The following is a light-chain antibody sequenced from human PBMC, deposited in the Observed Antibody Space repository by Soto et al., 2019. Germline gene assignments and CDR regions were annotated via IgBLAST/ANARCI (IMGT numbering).Light chain of an antibody. V-gene: IGKV1-33*01. CDR1: LDIRNY. Sequence: DIQLTQSPPSLSASVGDRVSITCQASLDIRNYLNWYQHKPGRAPKLLIYDTSNLETVVTSRFGGSASGTNFSFIITGMQPEDVATYYCQQYENLPYTFDQRTKLEI. CDR3: QQYENLPYT. J-gene: IGKJ2*01. CDR2: DTS.